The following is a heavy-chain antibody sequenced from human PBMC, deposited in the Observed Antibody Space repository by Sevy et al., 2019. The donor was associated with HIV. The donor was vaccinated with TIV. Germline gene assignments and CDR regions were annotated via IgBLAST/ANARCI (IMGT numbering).Heavy chain of an antibody. Sequence: GGSLRLSCAASGFTFNRHWMGWVRQAPGKALEWVANIKQDESETYVDSVKGRFTISRDNAKNSVYLQMNSLRAEDTAVYYCTTVGMIATGFDYWGQGTLVTVSS. D-gene: IGHD1-1*01. V-gene: IGHV3-7*03. CDR1: GFTFNRHW. J-gene: IGHJ4*02. CDR2: IKQDESET. CDR3: TTVGMIATGFDY.